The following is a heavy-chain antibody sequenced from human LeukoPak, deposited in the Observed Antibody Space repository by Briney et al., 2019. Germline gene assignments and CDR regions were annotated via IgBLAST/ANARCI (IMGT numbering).Heavy chain of an antibody. CDR2: ISSSTTYI. Sequence: PGGSLRLSCAASGFTFSTYSMNWVRQAPGKGLEWVSYISSSTTYIYYADSVKGRFTISRDNAKNSLYLQKNSLRAEDTSVYYCARDRGYCSGGSCYSNAFDIWGQGTMVTVSS. V-gene: IGHV3-21*01. CDR3: ARDRGYCSGGSCYSNAFDI. CDR1: GFTFSTYS. D-gene: IGHD2-15*01. J-gene: IGHJ3*02.